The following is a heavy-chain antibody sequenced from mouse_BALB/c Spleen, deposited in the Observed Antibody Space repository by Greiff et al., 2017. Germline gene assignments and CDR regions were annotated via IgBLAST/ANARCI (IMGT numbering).Heavy chain of an antibody. V-gene: IGHV1-82*01. CDR1: GYAFSSSW. CDR3: VPMGTVVAPYAMDY. D-gene: IGHD1-1*01. J-gene: IGHJ4*01. Sequence: VQVVESGPELVKPGASVKISCKASGYAFSSSWMNWVKQRPGQGLEWIGRIYPGDGDTNYNGKFKGKATLTADKSSSTAYMQLSSLTSVDSAVYFCVPMGTVVAPYAMDYWGQGTSVTVSS. CDR2: IYPGDGDT.